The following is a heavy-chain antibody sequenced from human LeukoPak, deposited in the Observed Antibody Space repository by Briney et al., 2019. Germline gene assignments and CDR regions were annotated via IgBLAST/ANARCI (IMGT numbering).Heavy chain of an antibody. V-gene: IGHV3-30*04. Sequence: GGSLRLSCAASGFTFSSYAMHWVRQAPGKGLEWVAVISFDGSNKYYADSVKGRFTISRDNSKNTLYLQMNSLRAEDAAVYYSARGSRTIVTTKFARGHYMDVWGKGTTVTVSS. CDR3: ARGSRTIVTTKFARGHYMDV. CDR1: GFTFSSYA. CDR2: ISFDGSNK. J-gene: IGHJ6*03. D-gene: IGHD5-12*01.